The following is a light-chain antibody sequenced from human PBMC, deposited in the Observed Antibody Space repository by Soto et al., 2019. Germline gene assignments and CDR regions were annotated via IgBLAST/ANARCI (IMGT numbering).Light chain of an antibody. CDR3: QQYGSSLLYT. CDR1: QNVGSNS. V-gene: IGKV3-20*01. J-gene: IGKJ2*01. CDR2: GAS. Sequence: EIVLTQSPGTLSLSPGERATLSCRASQNVGSNSLAWYQQKPGQAPRLLIYGASSRATGIPDRFSGSGSGTDLTLTISRLEPEDFAVYYCQQYGSSLLYTFGQGTKLEIK.